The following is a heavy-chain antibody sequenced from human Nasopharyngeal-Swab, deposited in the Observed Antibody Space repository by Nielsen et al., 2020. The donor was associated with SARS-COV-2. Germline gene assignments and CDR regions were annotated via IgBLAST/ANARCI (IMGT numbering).Heavy chain of an antibody. V-gene: IGHV3-30-3*01. J-gene: IGHJ4*02. D-gene: IGHD3-22*01. CDR2: ISYDGSNK. Sequence: VRQAPGKGLEWVAVISYDGSNKCYADSVKGRFTISRDNSKNTLYLQMNSLRAEDTAVYYCARGEVYYYDSSGYLNYFDYWGQGTLVTVSS. CDR3: ARGEVYYYDSSGYLNYFDY.